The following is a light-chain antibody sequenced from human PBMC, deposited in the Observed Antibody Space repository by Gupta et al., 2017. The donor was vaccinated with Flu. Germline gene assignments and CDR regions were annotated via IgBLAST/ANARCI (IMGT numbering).Light chain of an antibody. CDR3: AAWDDSLSGREV. V-gene: IGLV1-47*01. Sequence: QSVLTQPPSASGTPGQRVTISCSGSSSNIGSNYVYGYQQLPGTAPKLLIYRNNQRPSGVPDRFSGSKSGTSASLAISGLRSEDEADYYCAAWDDSLSGREVFGGGTKLTVL. J-gene: IGLJ2*01. CDR2: RNN. CDR1: SSNIGSNY.